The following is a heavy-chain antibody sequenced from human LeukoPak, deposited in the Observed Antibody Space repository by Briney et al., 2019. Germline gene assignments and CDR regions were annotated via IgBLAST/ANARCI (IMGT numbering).Heavy chain of an antibody. J-gene: IGHJ6*03. CDR2: IYTSGST. Sequence: PSETLSLTCTVSGGSISSGSYYWSWIRQPAGKGLEWIGRIYTSGSTNYNPSLKSRVTISVDTSKNQFSLKLSSVTAADTAVYYCARQRGDYYYYYMDVWGKGTTVTISS. D-gene: IGHD6-25*01. CDR3: ARQRGDYYYYYMDV. V-gene: IGHV4-61*02. CDR1: GGSISSGSYY.